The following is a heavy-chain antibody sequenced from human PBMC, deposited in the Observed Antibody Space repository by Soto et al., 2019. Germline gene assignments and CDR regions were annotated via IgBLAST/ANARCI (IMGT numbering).Heavy chain of an antibody. CDR1: GFTLSVHY. CDR3: VRAKFFSDSSGYTRCFDP. D-gene: IGHD3-22*01. Sequence: PGGSLRLSCEAFGFTLSVHYIDWLCQATQKRLKAVGRSRDKAQGYSTAYAASVKGRFTTSRDESQNSVYLQMHSLKTEDTAVYYCVRAKFFSDSSGYTRCFDPWGQGISVNVSS. V-gene: IGHV3-72*01. CDR2: SRDKAQGYST. J-gene: IGHJ5*02.